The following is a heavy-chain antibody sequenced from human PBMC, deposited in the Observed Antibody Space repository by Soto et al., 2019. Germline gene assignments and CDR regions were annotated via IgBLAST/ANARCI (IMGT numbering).Heavy chain of an antibody. CDR1: GFTFSSYG. J-gene: IGHJ3*02. V-gene: IGHV3-30*18. CDR3: AKDGVVGFCGGGGCYDRAFNI. CDR2: ISYDGSNK. D-gene: IGHD2-15*01. Sequence: QVQLVESGGGVVQPGRSLRLSCAASGFTFSSYGMHWVRQAPGKGLEWVAVISYDGSNKYYADSVKGRFTISRDNSKNPLFLKMNSRRAEDTAVYYCAKDGVVGFCGGGGCYDRAFNIWGKGKMFTVFS.